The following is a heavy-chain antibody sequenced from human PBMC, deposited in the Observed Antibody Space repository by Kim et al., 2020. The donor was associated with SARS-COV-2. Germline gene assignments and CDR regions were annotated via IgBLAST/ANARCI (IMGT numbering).Heavy chain of an antibody. J-gene: IGHJ4*02. CDR3: ARASGSYPLFDY. Sequence: YCADSVKGRFTISRHNSKNTLYLQMNSLRAEDTAVYYCARASGSYPLFDYWGQGTLVTVSS. V-gene: IGHV3-53*04. D-gene: IGHD1-26*01.